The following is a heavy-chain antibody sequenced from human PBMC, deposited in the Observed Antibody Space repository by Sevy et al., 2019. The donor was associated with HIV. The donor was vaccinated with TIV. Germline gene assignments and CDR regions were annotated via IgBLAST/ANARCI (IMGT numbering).Heavy chain of an antibody. D-gene: IGHD2-2*01. CDR2: ISYDGSNK. J-gene: IGHJ4*02. V-gene: IGHV3-30-3*01. Sequence: GGSLRLSCAASGFTFSSYAMHWVRQAPGKGLEWVAVISYDGSNKYSADSVKGRFTISRDNSKNTLYLQMNSLRAEDTAVYYCARGWDIVVVPAANQFDYWGQGTLVTVSS. CDR3: ARGWDIVVVPAANQFDY. CDR1: GFTFSSYA.